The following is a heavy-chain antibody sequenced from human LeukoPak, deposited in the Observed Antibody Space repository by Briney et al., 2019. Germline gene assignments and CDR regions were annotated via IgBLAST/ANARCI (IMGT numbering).Heavy chain of an antibody. D-gene: IGHD2/OR15-2a*01. CDR1: GFTFSSYS. V-gene: IGHV3-21*04. Sequence: GVLRLSCAASGFTFSSYSMNWVRQAPGKGLEWVSSISSSSSYTYYADSVKGRFTISRDNSKNTLYLQMNSLRAEDTAVYYCAKDFSPNDYWGQGTLVTVSS. J-gene: IGHJ4*02. CDR3: AKDFSPNDY. CDR2: ISSSSSYT.